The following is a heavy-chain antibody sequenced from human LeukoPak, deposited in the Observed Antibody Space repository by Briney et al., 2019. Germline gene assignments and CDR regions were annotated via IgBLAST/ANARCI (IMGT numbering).Heavy chain of an antibody. CDR1: GFTLTSHA. J-gene: IGHJ4*02. Sequence: GGSLRLSCAASGFTLTSHAMSSVPHAPGKGLECASGIIVSGGSTYYAVSVKGRFTISRDNCKNTLYLQMSSLRAEDTAVYYCARSRPVVTAIDHERLGYWGQGTLVTVSS. CDR3: ARSRPVVTAIDHERLGY. V-gene: IGHV3-23*01. CDR2: IIVSGGST. D-gene: IGHD2-21*02.